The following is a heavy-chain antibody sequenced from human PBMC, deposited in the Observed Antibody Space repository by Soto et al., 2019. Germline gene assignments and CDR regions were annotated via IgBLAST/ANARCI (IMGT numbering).Heavy chain of an antibody. Sequence: EVQLLESGGGLVQPGGSLRLSCAAAGFSFSSYAMSWVRQAPGKGLEWVSSTSGSGGSTYYADSVKGRFTISRDNSKNTLYLQMNSLRAEDTAVYYCAKANLNYPNWFDPWGRGTLVTVSS. CDR2: TSGSGGST. J-gene: IGHJ5*02. D-gene: IGHD3-10*01. CDR3: AKANLNYPNWFDP. V-gene: IGHV3-23*01. CDR1: GFSFSSYA.